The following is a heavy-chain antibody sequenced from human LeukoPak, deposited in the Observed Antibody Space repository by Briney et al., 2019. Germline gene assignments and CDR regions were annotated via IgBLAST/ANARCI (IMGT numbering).Heavy chain of an antibody. CDR2: VSTSSYYI. CDR1: GFTLRSYS. D-gene: IGHD1-26*01. J-gene: IGHJ4*02. V-gene: IGHV3-21*01. Sequence: PGGSLRLSCVASGFTLRSYSMNWVRQAPGKGLEWVSCVSTSSYYIYYADSVKGRFTISRDDAKNSLYLQMNSLRAEDTAIYYCARDASGSSTGLIDSWGQGTLVTVSS. CDR3: ARDASGSSTGLIDS.